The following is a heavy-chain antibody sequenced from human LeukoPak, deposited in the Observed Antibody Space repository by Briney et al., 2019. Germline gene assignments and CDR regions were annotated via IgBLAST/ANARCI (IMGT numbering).Heavy chain of an antibody. CDR2: IHYSGTT. CDR1: GGSISSGGYS. Sequence: PSETLSLTCTVSGGSISSGGYSWSWIRQPPGKGLEWIAYIHYSGTTNYNPFLKSRATISVDTSKNQFSLKLTSVTATDTAGYYCARFQFGRNWVDPRGQGTLVTVSS. J-gene: IGHJ5*02. D-gene: IGHD3/OR15-3a*01. V-gene: IGHV4-61*08. CDR3: ARFQFGRNWVDP.